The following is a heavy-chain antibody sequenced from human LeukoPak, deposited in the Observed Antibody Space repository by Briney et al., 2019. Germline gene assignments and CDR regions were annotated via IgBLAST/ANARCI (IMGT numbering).Heavy chain of an antibody. Sequence: SETLSLTCTVSGGSISSYYGSWIRQPPGKGLEWIGYIYYSGSTKYNASLKSRVNISVDTSKNQFSLKLSPVTAADTAVYYCARGPRGYCSSTSCRSTEYYYYMDVWGKGTTVTVSS. CDR3: ARGPRGYCSSTSCRSTEYYYYMDV. V-gene: IGHV4-59*01. CDR1: GGSISSYY. CDR2: IYYSGST. D-gene: IGHD2-2*01. J-gene: IGHJ6*03.